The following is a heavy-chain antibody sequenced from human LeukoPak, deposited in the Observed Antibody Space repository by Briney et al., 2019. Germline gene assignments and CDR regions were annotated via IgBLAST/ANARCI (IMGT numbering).Heavy chain of an antibody. D-gene: IGHD2-2*01. CDR1: GFTFSSYW. V-gene: IGHV3-23*01. Sequence: GGSLRLSCAASGFTFSSYWMTWVRQAPGKGLEWVSAISGSGGSTYYADSVKGRFTISRDNSKNTLYLQMNSLRAEDTAVYYCAIQVVPAAPFDYWGQGTLVTVSS. J-gene: IGHJ4*02. CDR2: ISGSGGST. CDR3: AIQVVPAAPFDY.